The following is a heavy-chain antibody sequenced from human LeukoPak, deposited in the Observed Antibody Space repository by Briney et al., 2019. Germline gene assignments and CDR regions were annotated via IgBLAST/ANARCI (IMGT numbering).Heavy chain of an antibody. CDR2: IYYSGTT. CDR3: ARHPLYGSGSRLYYHYMDV. Sequence: SETLSLTCTVSGGSISSRSHHWGWMRQPPGKGREWIGSIYYSGTTYYNASLKSRVTISVDTSKKQFSLRLSSVTAADTAVYYCARHPLYGSGSRLYYHYMDVWGKGTTVTVSS. J-gene: IGHJ6*03. V-gene: IGHV4-39*01. D-gene: IGHD3-10*01. CDR1: GGSISSRSHH.